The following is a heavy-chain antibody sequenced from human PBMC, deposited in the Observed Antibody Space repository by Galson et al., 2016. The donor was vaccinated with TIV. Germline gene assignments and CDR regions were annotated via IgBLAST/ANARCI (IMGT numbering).Heavy chain of an antibody. CDR3: ARIEGSAPAAAD. D-gene: IGHD6-13*01. Sequence: SVKVSCKASGYSFTAYFVHWVRQAPGQGLEWMGWISPNSGGTKYAQKFQGRVTMTSDTSINTAYMEVTGLTFDDTAVYYCARIEGSAPAAADWGQGTLVTVSS. J-gene: IGHJ4*02. CDR2: ISPNSGGT. V-gene: IGHV1-2*02. CDR1: GYSFTAYF.